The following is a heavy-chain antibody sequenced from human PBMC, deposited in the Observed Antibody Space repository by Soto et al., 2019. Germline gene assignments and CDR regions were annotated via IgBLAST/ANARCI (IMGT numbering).Heavy chain of an antibody. D-gene: IGHD6-19*01. J-gene: IGHJ3*02. CDR3: VRDSGWAFDI. CDR2: LSSSKTYI. CDR1: GFSFSSYS. Sequence: EVQLVESGGDLVQPGQSLRLSCAASGFSFSSYSMNWVRQAPGKGLEWISYLSSSKTYIWYADSVKGRFTISGDNAKNSLSLQMNRRRDEDTALYYCVRDSGWAFDIWGLGTMVTVSS. V-gene: IGHV3-48*02.